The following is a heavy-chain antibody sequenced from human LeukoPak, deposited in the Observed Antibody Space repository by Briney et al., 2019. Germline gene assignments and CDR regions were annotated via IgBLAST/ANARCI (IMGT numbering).Heavy chain of an antibody. CDR3: ARDRFAYGSGNPYYYGMDV. J-gene: IGHJ6*02. Sequence: PGGSLRLSCAASGFTVSSNYMSWVRQAPGKGLEWVSVIYSGGSTYYADSVKGRFTISRDNSKNTLYLQMNSLRAEDTAVYYCARDRFAYGSGNPYYYGMDVWGQGTTVTVSS. CDR1: GFTVSSNY. CDR2: IYSGGST. D-gene: IGHD3-10*01. V-gene: IGHV3-53*01.